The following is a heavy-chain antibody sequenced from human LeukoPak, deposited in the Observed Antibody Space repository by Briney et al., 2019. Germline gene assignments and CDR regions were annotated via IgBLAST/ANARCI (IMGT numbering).Heavy chain of an antibody. CDR3: AKDSSSSWFGGDSK. CDR1: GYTFTSYA. CDR2: INAGNGNT. D-gene: IGHD6-13*01. Sequence: ASVKVSCKASGYTFTSYAMHWVRQAPGQRLEWMGWINAGNGNTKYSQKFQGRVTITRDTSASTAYMELSSLRSEDTAVYYCAKDSSSSWFGGDSKWGQGTLVTVSS. J-gene: IGHJ4*02. V-gene: IGHV1-3*01.